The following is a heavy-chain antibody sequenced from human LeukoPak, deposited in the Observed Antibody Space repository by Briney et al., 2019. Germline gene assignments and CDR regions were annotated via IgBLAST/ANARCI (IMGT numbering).Heavy chain of an antibody. J-gene: IGHJ4*02. CDR2: IKQDESEK. V-gene: IGHV3-7*01. Sequence: TGGSLRLSCVGSGSIFSNYWMTWVRQAPGKGLEWVADIKQDESEKNYVDSVKGRFTISRDNTKNSLYLQMDSLRAEDTAVYYCARWRGAQSEFDYWGQGTLVTVSP. CDR3: ARWRGAQSEFDY. D-gene: IGHD3-3*01. CDR1: GSIFSNYW.